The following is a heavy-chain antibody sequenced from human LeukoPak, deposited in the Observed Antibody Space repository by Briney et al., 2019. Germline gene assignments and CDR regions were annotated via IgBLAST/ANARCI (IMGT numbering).Heavy chain of an antibody. CDR2: IKKDGSEK. J-gene: IGHJ4*02. CDR1: GFTFSSYW. CDR3: AKDQYYYDSSGFDY. Sequence: GGSLRLSYAASGFTFSSYWMSWVRQAPGKGLEWVANIKKDGSEKYYVDSVKGRFTISRDNAKNSLYLQMNSLRAEDTALYYCAKDQYYYDSSGFDYWGQGTLVTVSS. V-gene: IGHV3-7*03. D-gene: IGHD3-22*01.